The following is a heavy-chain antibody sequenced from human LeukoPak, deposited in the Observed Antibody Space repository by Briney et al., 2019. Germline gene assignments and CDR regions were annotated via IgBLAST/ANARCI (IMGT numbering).Heavy chain of an antibody. CDR3: ARHRASPGRNYYYYMDV. CDR2: ISYSGST. V-gene: IGHV4-39*01. J-gene: IGHJ6*03. CDR1: GDSISNSIYY. D-gene: IGHD3-10*01. Sequence: SETLSLTCTVSGDSISNSIYYWAWIRQPPGKGLEWIGSISYSGSTYYNPSLKSRVTISVDTSKNHFSLKLNSVPAADTAVYYCARHRASPGRNYYYYMDVWGKGTTVTVSS.